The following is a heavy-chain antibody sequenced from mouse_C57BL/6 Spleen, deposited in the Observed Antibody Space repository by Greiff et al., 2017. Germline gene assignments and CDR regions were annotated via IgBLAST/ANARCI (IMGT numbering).Heavy chain of an antibody. Sequence: EVQLQESGPELVKPGASVKMSCKASGYTFTDYNMHWVKQSPGKSLEWIGYINPNNGGTSYNQKFKGKATLTVNKSSSTAYMELRSLTSEDSAVYYCAVGSGNYWWGYFDVWGTGTTVTVSA. CDR3: AVGSGNYWWGYFDV. CDR2: INPNNGGT. J-gene: IGHJ1*03. V-gene: IGHV1-22*01. CDR1: GYTFTDYN. D-gene: IGHD2-1*01.